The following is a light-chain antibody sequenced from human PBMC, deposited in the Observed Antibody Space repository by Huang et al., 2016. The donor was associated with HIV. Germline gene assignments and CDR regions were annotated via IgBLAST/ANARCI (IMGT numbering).Light chain of an antibody. CDR3: QQYNSYPYT. CDR2: DAS. J-gene: IGKJ2*01. Sequence: DIQMTQSPSTLSASVGDRVTITCRASQSISIWLAWYRQKPGKATKVLISDASNLESGVPSRFRGSGSGTEFTLTISSLQPDDFATYYCQQYNSYPYTFGQGTKLEIK. CDR1: QSISIW. V-gene: IGKV1-5*01.